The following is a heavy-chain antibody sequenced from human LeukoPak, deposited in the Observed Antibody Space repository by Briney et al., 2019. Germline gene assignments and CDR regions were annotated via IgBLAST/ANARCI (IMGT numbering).Heavy chain of an antibody. V-gene: IGHV3-23*01. Sequence: GGSLRLSCAASGFTFSSYSMSWVRQAPGKGLDWVSAISSGGDNTYYSDSVKGRFPISRDDSKNTLYLQMSSLRAEDTAVYYCAKHQVRSHDYWGQGTLVTVSS. J-gene: IGHJ4*02. CDR2: ISSGGDNT. CDR1: GFTFSSYS. CDR3: AKHQVRSHDY.